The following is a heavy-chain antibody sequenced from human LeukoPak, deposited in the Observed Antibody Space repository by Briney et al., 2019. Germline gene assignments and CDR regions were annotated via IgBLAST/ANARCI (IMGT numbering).Heavy chain of an antibody. Sequence: PSETLSLTCAVYGGSFSGYYWSWIRQPPGKGLEWIGEINHSGSTNYNPSLKSRVTISVDTSKNQFSLKLSSVTAADTAVYYCARHPYYDILTGYYRDYWGQGTLVTVSS. V-gene: IGHV4-34*01. D-gene: IGHD3-9*01. J-gene: IGHJ4*02. CDR3: ARHPYYDILTGYYRDY. CDR2: INHSGST. CDR1: GGSFSGYY.